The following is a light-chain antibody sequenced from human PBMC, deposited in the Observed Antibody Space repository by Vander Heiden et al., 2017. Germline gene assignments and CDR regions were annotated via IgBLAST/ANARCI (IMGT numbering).Light chain of an antibody. V-gene: IGKV4-1*01. CDR3: QQYYSTPRT. J-gene: IGKJ1*01. Sequence: DIVMTQSPDSLAVSLGERDTTNCQSSQSVLYSSSNKNYLAWFQQKPGQPPKLLIYWASTRESGVPDRFSGGGSGTDVTLTISSLQAEDVAVYYCQQYYSTPRTFGQGTKVEIK. CDR2: WAS. CDR1: QSVLYSSSNKNY.